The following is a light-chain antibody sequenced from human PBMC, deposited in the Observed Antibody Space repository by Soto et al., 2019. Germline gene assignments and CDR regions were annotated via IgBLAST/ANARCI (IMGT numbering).Light chain of an antibody. V-gene: IGKV1-33*01. CDR3: HQYDNLPSLT. Sequence: DIQMTQSPSFLSASVGDRVTITCQARQDISNYLNWYQQKPGKAPQLLIYDEPHLETGVPSRFSGSGSGTAFTFTISSLHPEDIATQYCHQYDNLPSLTFGGGTKVEIK. J-gene: IGKJ4*01. CDR2: DEP. CDR1: QDISNY.